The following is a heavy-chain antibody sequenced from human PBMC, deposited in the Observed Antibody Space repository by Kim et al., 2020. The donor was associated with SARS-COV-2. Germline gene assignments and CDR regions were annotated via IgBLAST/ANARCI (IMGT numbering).Heavy chain of an antibody. J-gene: IGHJ6*02. CDR3: ARINCSSISCYTGYYYYGMDV. D-gene: IGHD2-2*02. CDR1: GFIFSSYS. CDR2: ISYTSNNI. Sequence: GGSLRLSCAASGFIFSSYSMNWVRQAPGKGLEWVSSISYTSNNIYYADSVKCRFTISRDNAKNSLYLRLSSLRAEDTAVYYCARINCSSISCYTGYYYYGMDVWGQGTTVTVSS. V-gene: IGHV3-21*06.